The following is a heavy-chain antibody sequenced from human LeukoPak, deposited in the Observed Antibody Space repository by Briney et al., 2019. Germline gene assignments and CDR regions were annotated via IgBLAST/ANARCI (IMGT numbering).Heavy chain of an antibody. J-gene: IGHJ3*02. D-gene: IGHD5-24*01. CDR1: GGSFSGYY. V-gene: IGHV4-59*08. CDR2: IYYSGST. CDR3: ARQGEMATIIAFDI. Sequence: SETLSLTCAVYGGSFSGYYWSWIRQPPGKGLEWIGYIYYSGSTNYNPSLKSRVTISVDTSKNQFSLKLSSVTAADTAVYYCARQGEMATIIAFDIWGQGTMVTVSS.